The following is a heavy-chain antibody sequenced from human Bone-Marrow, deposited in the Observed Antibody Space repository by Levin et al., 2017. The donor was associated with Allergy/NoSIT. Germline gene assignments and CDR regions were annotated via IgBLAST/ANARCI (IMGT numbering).Heavy chain of an antibody. CDR3: ASLRPGNYYYYGFDV. D-gene: IGHD4-17*01. Sequence: SETLSLTCTVSGGSLSSYSWSWIRQLPGRGLEWVGYIYNSGTTNYNSALMSRLTMSLDTSNNQFSLKLRSVTTADTAIYYCASLRPGNYYYYGFDVWGQGATVPVSS. V-gene: IGHV4-59*01. J-gene: IGHJ6*02. CDR1: GGSLSSYS. CDR2: IYNSGTT.